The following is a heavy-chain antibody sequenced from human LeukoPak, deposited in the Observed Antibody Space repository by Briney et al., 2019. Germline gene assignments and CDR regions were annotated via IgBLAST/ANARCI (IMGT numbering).Heavy chain of an antibody. V-gene: IGHV3-30*14. Sequence: PGGSLRLSCAASGFAFSSYAMHWVRQAPGKGLEWVAVISYDGSNKYYADSVKGRFTISRDISKNTLYLQMNSLRAEDTAVYYCARDFSGQWSQGTLVTVSS. CDR1: GFAFSSYA. D-gene: IGHD2/OR15-2a*01. J-gene: IGHJ4*02. CDR2: ISYDGSNK. CDR3: ARDFSGQ.